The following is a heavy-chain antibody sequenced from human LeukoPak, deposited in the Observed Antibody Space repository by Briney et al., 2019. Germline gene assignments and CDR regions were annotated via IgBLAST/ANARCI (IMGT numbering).Heavy chain of an antibody. J-gene: IGHJ4*02. CDR1: GGSVSSGSYY. D-gene: IGHD3-3*01. V-gene: IGHV4-61*01. CDR3: ARSYDFWSGSPGGYFDY. Sequence: SGTLSLTCTVSGGSVSSGSYYWSWIWQPPGKGLEWIGYIFYSGSTSYNPSLKSRVTISVDTSKNQFSLKLSSVTAADTAVYYCARSYDFWSGSPGGYFDYWGQGTLVTVSS. CDR2: IFYSGST.